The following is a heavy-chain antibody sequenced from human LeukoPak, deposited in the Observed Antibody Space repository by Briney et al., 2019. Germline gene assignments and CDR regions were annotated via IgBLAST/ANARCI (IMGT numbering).Heavy chain of an antibody. V-gene: IGHV1-2*02. D-gene: IGHD6-6*01. Sequence: ASVKVSCKASGYTFTSYGISWVRQAPGQGLEWMGWINPNSGGTNYAQKFQGRVTMTRDTSISTAYMELSRLRSDDTAVYYCARDIGVAARSYYYGMDVWGQGTTVTVSS. CDR2: INPNSGGT. J-gene: IGHJ6*02. CDR1: GYTFTSYG. CDR3: ARDIGVAARSYYYGMDV.